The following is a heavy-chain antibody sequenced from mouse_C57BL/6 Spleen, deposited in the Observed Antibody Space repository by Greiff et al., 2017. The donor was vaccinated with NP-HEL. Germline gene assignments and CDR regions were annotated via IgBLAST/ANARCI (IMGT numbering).Heavy chain of an antibody. V-gene: IGHV3-6*01. CDR3: ARAYDYVYYFDY. Sequence: ESGPGLVKPSQSLSLTCSVTGYSITSGYYWNWIRQFPGNKLEWMGYISYDGSNNYNPSLKNRISITRDTSKNQFFLKLNSVTTEDTATYYCARAYDYVYYFDYWGQGTTLTVSS. CDR1: GYSITSGYY. J-gene: IGHJ2*01. CDR2: ISYDGSN. D-gene: IGHD2-4*01.